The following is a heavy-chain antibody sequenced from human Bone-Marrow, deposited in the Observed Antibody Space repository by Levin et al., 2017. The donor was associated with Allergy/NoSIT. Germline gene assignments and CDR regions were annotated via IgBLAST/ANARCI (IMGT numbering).Heavy chain of an antibody. Sequence: QAGGSLRLSCAASGFTFSSYDMHWVRQATGKGLEWVSAIGTAGDTYYPGSVKGRFTISRENAKNSLYLQMNSLRAGDTAVYYCARSRHCSGGSCQTFDAFDIWGQGTMVTVSS. D-gene: IGHD2-15*01. V-gene: IGHV3-13*04. CDR1: GFTFSSYD. CDR3: ARSRHCSGGSCQTFDAFDI. CDR2: IGTAGDT. J-gene: IGHJ3*02.